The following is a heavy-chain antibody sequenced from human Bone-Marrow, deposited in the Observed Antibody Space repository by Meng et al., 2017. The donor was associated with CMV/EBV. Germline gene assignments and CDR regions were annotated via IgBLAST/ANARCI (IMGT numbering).Heavy chain of an antibody. CDR3: AKGPLIGNWNYYWYFDL. D-gene: IGHD1-7*01. V-gene: IGHV3-7*01. J-gene: IGHJ2*01. CDR1: GFTFSNYW. Sequence: GESLKISCAASGFTFSNYWMSWVRQAPGKGLEWVANINQDGSDDYYVDSVKGRFTISRDNTKNSLYLQMNSLRAEDTAVYYCAKGPLIGNWNYYWYFDLWGRGTLVTVSS. CDR2: INQDGSDD.